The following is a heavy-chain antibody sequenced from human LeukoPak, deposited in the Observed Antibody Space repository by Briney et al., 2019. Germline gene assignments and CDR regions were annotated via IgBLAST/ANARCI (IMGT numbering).Heavy chain of an antibody. CDR1: GGSFSGYY. D-gene: IGHD2-15*01. Sequence: PSETLSLTCAVYGGSFSGYYWSWIRQPPGKGLEWIGEINHSGSTNHNASLKSRDTISVDTSKNQFSLKLSSVTAADTAVYYCARGDCGGSCYSEKYFDYWGQGTLVTVSS. V-gene: IGHV4-34*01. J-gene: IGHJ4*02. CDR2: INHSGST. CDR3: ARGDCGGSCYSEKYFDY.